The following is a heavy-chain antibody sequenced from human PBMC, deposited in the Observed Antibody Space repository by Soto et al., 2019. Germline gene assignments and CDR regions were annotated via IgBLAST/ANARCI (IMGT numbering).Heavy chain of an antibody. CDR2: IYYSGST. J-gene: IGHJ4*02. V-gene: IGHV4-59*01. CDR1: GGSINSNY. D-gene: IGHD3-10*01. CDR3: ARAPATADGSGTYYSDNFDY. Sequence: SETLSLTCTVSGGSINSNYWNWIRQPPGKGLQWIGHIYYSGSTNYNPSLKSRVTISVDTSKNQFSLKLSSVTAADTAVYYCARAPATADGSGTYYSDNFDYWGQGTLVTVSS.